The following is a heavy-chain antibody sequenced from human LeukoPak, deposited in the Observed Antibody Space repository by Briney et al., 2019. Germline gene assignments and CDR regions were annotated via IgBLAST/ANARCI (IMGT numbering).Heavy chain of an antibody. CDR1: GYSITTYW. CDR3: ARRIDSRLFFDF. J-gene: IGHJ4*02. CDR2: IQPADFHT. Sequence: GEALKISCKASGYSITTYWVALGRQIPGRRVELRSIIQPADFHTRFRPSFRGHVAISADKSVSPAYLQWSSLKASDTAMYYCARRIDSRLFFDFWGEGTVVTVSS. D-gene: IGHD6-13*01. V-gene: IGHV5-51*01.